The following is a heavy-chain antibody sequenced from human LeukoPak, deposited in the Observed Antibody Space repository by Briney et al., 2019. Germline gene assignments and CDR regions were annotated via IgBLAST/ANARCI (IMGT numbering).Heavy chain of an antibody. Sequence: ASVKVSCKASGYTFTGYYMYWVRQAPGQGREWMGRINPNSGGTNYAQKFQGRVTMTRDTSISTAYMELSRLRSDDTAVYYCARDSRLVGAKETFDYWGQGTLVTVSS. D-gene: IGHD1-26*01. V-gene: IGHV1-2*06. CDR2: INPNSGGT. CDR1: GYTFTGYY. CDR3: ARDSRLVGAKETFDY. J-gene: IGHJ4*02.